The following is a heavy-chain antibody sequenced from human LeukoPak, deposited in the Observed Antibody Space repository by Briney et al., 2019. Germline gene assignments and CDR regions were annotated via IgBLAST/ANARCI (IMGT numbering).Heavy chain of an antibody. CDR3: ARDLKRLQSKLTSLNY. CDR2: INPNSGGT. J-gene: IGHJ4*02. Sequence: GASVKVSCKASGYTFTGYYMHWVRQAPGQVLEWMGWINPNSGGTNYAQKFQGRVTMTRDTSISTAYMELSRLRSDDTAVYYCARDLKRLQSKLTSLNYWGQGTLVTVSS. V-gene: IGHV1-2*02. D-gene: IGHD4-11*01. CDR1: GYTFTGYY.